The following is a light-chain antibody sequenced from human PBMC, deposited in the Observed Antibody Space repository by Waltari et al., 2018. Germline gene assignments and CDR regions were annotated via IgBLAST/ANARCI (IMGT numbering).Light chain of an antibody. J-gene: IGLJ3*02. Sequence: QSVLAQPPSVSGAPGQRVTISCTGSSSNIGAGYDVQWYQEISGTAPKLLICGRTSRPSGVPGRLSGSKCGASASLAIAGLQAEDEADYCCLSYDDDSHWVFGGGTKLTVL. CDR2: GRT. CDR3: LSYDDDSHWV. V-gene: IGLV1-40*01. CDR1: SSNIGAGYD.